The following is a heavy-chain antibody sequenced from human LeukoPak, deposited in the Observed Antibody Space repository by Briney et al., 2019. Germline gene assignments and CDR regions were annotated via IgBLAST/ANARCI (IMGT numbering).Heavy chain of an antibody. V-gene: IGHV4-4*02. J-gene: IGHJ4*02. D-gene: IGHD6-13*01. CDR2: IYHSGST. CDR1: GGSISSSNW. Sequence: SETLSLTCAVSGGSISSSNWWSWVRQPPGKGMEWIGEIYHSGSTNYNPSLKSRVTISVDTSKNQFSLKLSSVTAADTAVYYCAREGSLAAADDYWGQGTLVTVSS. CDR3: AREGSLAAADDY.